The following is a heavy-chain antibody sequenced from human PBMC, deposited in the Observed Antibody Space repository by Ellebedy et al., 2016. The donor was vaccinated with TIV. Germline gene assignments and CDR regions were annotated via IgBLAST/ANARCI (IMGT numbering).Heavy chain of an antibody. V-gene: IGHV1-69*13. Sequence: AASVKVSCKASGGTFRTYVINWVRQAPGQGLEWMGGIMPIFGTSNYAQKFQGRVTVTADESTSTAYLELNSLRSDDKAMYYCASDRYPGGGMDVWGQGTTVTVSS. D-gene: IGHD3-16*02. CDR2: IMPIFGTS. CDR3: ASDRYPGGGMDV. J-gene: IGHJ6*02. CDR1: GGTFRTYV.